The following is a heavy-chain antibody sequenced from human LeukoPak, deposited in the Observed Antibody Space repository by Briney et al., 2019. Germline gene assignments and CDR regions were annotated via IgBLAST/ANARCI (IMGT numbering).Heavy chain of an antibody. CDR3: AILGQYCSGGSCYRDFDY. CDR1: GYTFTSYG. D-gene: IGHD2-15*01. CDR2: ISAYNGNT. V-gene: IGHV1-18*01. Sequence: ASVKVSCKASGYTFTSYGISWVRQAPGQGLEWMGWISAYNGNTNYAQKLQGRVTMTTDTSTSTAYMELSSLRSEDTAVYYCAILGQYCSGGSCYRDFDYWGQGTLVTVSS. J-gene: IGHJ4*02.